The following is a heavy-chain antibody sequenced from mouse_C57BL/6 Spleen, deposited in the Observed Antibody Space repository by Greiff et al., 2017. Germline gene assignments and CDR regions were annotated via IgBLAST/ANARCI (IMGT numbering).Heavy chain of an antibody. CDR1: GYTFTSYW. V-gene: IGHV1-53*01. CDR2: INPSNGGT. CDR3: ARRGGIYYGNYEEGFYAMDY. J-gene: IGHJ4*01. Sequence: QVQLQQPGTELVKPGASVKLSCKASGYTFTSYWMHWVKQRPGQGLEWIGNINPSNGGTNYNEKFKSKATLTVDKSSSTAYMQLSSLTSEDSAVYYCARRGGIYYGNYEEGFYAMDYWGQGTSVTVSS. D-gene: IGHD2-1*01.